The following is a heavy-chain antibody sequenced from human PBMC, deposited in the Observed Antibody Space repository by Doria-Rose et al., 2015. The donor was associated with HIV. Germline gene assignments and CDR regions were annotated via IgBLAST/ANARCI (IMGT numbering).Heavy chain of an antibody. D-gene: IGHD6-19*01. Sequence: SLRLSCAASGFPFSNFWLTWVRQAPGKGLEWVANINEDGSEKYYVDSVKARFTISRDNAKNSLYLQMNTVRAEDTAMYYCAREAVAGSVYFNYWGQGTLVTVSS. CDR3: AREAVAGSVYFNY. CDR1: GFPFSNFW. V-gene: IGHV3-7*01. J-gene: IGHJ4*02. CDR2: INEDGSEK.